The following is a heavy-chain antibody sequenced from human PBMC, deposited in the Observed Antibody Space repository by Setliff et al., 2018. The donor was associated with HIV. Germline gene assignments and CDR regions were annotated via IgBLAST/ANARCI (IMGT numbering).Heavy chain of an antibody. CDR1: GYTFSSYW. Sequence: HPGGSLRLSCAASGYTFSSYWMAWVRQCPGKGLEWVANIQQHGSEIHYVASVEGRFTISRDNAKNTLYLQMNSLRAEDTAVCYCAKDRYYDSSGSPFDYWGQGTLVTVSS. J-gene: IGHJ4*02. CDR3: AKDRYYDSSGSPFDY. D-gene: IGHD3-22*01. V-gene: IGHV3-7*01. CDR2: IQQHGSEI.